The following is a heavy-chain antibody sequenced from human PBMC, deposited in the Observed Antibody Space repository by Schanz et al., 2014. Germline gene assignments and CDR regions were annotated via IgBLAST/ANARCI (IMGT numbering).Heavy chain of an antibody. V-gene: IGHV3-48*01. J-gene: IGHJ2*01. Sequence: EVQLLESGGGLVQPGGSLRLSCSASGFTFSIYAMHWVRQAPGKGLEWISYITYNGGTIYYADSVKGRFTISRDNAKNSLYLQMNSLRAEDTAVYFCAKDLGVDCGDGCFNWYFDLWGRGTLVTVSS. CDR3: AKDLGVDCGDGCFNWYFDL. CDR2: ITYNGGTI. D-gene: IGHD2-21*02. CDR1: GFTFSIYA.